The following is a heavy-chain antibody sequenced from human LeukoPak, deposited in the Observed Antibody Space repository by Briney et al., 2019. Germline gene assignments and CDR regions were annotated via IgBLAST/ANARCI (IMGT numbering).Heavy chain of an antibody. J-gene: IGHJ6*03. CDR3: ARDLVVGCSGGSCYSYYYYYYYMDV. V-gene: IGHV7-4-1*02. Sequence: GASVKVSCKASGYTFTSYAMNWVRQAPGQGLEWMGWINTNTGNRTYAQGFTGRVVFSLDTSVSTAYLQISSLKAEDTAVYYCARDLVVGCSGGSCYSYYYYYYYMDVWGKGTTVTVSS. CDR1: GYTFTSYA. CDR2: INTNTGNR. D-gene: IGHD2-15*01.